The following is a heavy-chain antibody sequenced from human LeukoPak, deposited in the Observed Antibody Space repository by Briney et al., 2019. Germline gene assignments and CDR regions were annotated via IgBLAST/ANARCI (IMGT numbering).Heavy chain of an antibody. CDR2: ISGSGSNT. V-gene: IGHV3-48*01. D-gene: IGHD4-17*01. CDR1: GFTFSSYS. J-gene: IGHJ4*02. Sequence: PGGSLSLSCAASGFTFSSYSMNWVRQAPGKGLEWVSYISGSGSNTTYADSVRGRFTISRDNAKNSLYLQMNSLRAEDTAVYYCARSGTVTTTYYFDYWGQGTLVTVSS. CDR3: ARSGTVTTTYYFDY.